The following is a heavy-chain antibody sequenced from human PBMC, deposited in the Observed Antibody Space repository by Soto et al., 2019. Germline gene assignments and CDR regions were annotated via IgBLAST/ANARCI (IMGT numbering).Heavy chain of an antibody. J-gene: IGHJ4*02. D-gene: IGHD3-10*01. CDR1: GGSFSGYY. Sequence: SETLSLTCAVYGGSFSGYYWSWIRQPPGKGLEWIGEINHSGSTNYNPSLKSRVTISVDTSKNQFSLKLSSVTAADTAVYYCARSYYGSGSYFKIFDYWGQGTLVTVSS. CDR2: INHSGST. V-gene: IGHV4-34*01. CDR3: ARSYYGSGSYFKIFDY.